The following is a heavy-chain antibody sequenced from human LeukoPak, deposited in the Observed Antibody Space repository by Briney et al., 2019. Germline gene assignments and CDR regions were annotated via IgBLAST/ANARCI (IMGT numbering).Heavy chain of an antibody. CDR1: GGSLNDYF. V-gene: IGHV4-59*01. CDR2: IYYRRDN. Sequence: SETLSLTCTVSGGSLNDYFWDGIRQAPGKGREWIENIYYRRDNDYIPSLQGRLKVSLDTSKKHFSLQLPSGTAAGTAVYFCARGRLFYYMDVGGEGTTLTVSS. D-gene: IGHD2/OR15-2a*01. CDR3: ARGRLFYYMDV. J-gene: IGHJ6*03.